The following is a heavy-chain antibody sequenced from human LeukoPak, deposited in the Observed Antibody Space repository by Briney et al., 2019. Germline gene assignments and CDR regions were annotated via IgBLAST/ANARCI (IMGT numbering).Heavy chain of an antibody. J-gene: IGHJ4*02. Sequence: GGSLRLSCAASGFTFSNYWMHWVRQVPGKGLVWVSRINDDGSATFYADSVKGRFTIFRDNAKNTLFLQINSLRAEDTAVYYCAREILAPGKTHDYWGQGTLVTVSS. CDR1: GFTFSNYW. CDR3: AREILAPGKTHDY. V-gene: IGHV3-74*01. CDR2: INDDGSAT.